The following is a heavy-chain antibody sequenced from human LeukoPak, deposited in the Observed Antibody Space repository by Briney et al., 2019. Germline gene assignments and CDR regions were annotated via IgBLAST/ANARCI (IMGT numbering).Heavy chain of an antibody. CDR3: ARHGGYLDY. CDR2: IYYSGST. J-gene: IGHJ4*02. Sequence: SETLSLTCTVSGGSISSSSYYWGWIRQPPGKGLEWIGSIYYSGSTYYNPSLKSRVTISVDTSKNQFSLKLSSVTAADTAVYYCARHGGYLDYWGQGTLVTVSS. CDR1: GGSISSSSYY. V-gene: IGHV4-39*01. D-gene: IGHD3-10*01.